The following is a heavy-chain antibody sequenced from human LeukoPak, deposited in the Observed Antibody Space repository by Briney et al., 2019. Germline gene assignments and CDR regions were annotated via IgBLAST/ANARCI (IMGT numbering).Heavy chain of an antibody. J-gene: IGHJ4*02. CDR3: ARDSYDYVWGSYRYKLFDY. Sequence: SETLSLTCTVSGGSISSGSYYWSWIRQPAGKGLGWIGRIYTSGSTNYNPSLKSRVTISVDTSKNQFSLKLSSVTAADTAVYYCARDSYDYVWGSYRYKLFDYWGQGTLVTVSS. CDR2: IYTSGST. V-gene: IGHV4-61*02. D-gene: IGHD3-16*02. CDR1: GGSISSGSYY.